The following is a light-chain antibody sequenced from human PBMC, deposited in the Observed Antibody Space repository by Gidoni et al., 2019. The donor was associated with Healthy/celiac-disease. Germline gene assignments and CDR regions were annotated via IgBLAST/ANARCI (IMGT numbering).Light chain of an antibody. Sequence: RTCVSESVGDRVTITCRASQGISSWLAWYQQKPGKALKLLIYAASSLQSGLPASFSGRGSGTDLPLTIGSLESEDFSTYNCQESRSFLPLTFGGGTKVEIK. CDR3: QESRSFLPLT. CDR2: AAS. CDR1: QGISSW. V-gene: IGKV1-12*01. J-gene: IGKJ4*01.